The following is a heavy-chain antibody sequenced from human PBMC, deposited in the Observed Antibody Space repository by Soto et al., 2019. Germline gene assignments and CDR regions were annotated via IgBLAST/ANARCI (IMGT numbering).Heavy chain of an antibody. J-gene: IGHJ4*02. Sequence: QVQLVQSGAEVKNPGSSVKVSCKVSGGTFSNFAINWVRQAPGQGLEWMGGIIPIFATTNYARKFQGRVTITANESTNTAYVELSILRSENTAVYYCVRGFSDYFGSGTYYNVAYWGQGSLVTVSS. D-gene: IGHD3-10*01. CDR3: VRGFSDYFGSGTYYNVAY. CDR2: IIPIFATT. CDR1: GGTFSNFA. V-gene: IGHV1-69*12.